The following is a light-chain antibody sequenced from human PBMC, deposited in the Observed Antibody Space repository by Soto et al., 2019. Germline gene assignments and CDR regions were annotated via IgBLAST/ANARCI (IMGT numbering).Light chain of an antibody. CDR2: DAS. V-gene: IGKV3-11*01. J-gene: IGKJ1*01. CDR1: QSVDNY. CDR3: QQRSNWPPWT. Sequence: EIVLTQSPATLSLSPGERATLSCRASQSVDNYLNWCQQKRGQPPSLLIYDASNRTTAIPARFSGSGSGTEFTLTISSLEDEDFAVYYCQQRSNWPPWTFGQGTEVEIK.